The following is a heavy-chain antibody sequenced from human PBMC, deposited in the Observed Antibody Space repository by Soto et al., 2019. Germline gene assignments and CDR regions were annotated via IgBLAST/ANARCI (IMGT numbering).Heavy chain of an antibody. CDR1: GYTFTSYG. Sequence: GASVKVSGTASGYTFTSYGISWVRQAPGQGLEWMGLISAYNGNTNYAQKLQGRVTMTTDTSTSTAYMELRSLRSDDTAVYYCARNRGSGYANDAFDIWGQGTMVTVS. V-gene: IGHV1-18*01. CDR2: ISAYNGNT. D-gene: IGHD3-22*01. J-gene: IGHJ3*02. CDR3: ARNRGSGYANDAFDI.